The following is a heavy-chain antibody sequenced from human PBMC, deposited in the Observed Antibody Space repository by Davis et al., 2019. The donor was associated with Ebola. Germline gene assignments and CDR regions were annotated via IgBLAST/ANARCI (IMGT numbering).Heavy chain of an antibody. V-gene: IGHV4-38-2*02. CDR2: IYHSGST. CDR3: ATVGT. J-gene: IGHJ4*02. CDR1: GYSISSGYY. Sequence: SETLSLTCTVSGYSISSGYYWGWIRQPPGKGLEWIGSIYHSGSTYYNPSLKSRVTISADTSKNQISLRLSSVTAADTAVYYCATVGTWGQGTLVTVSS.